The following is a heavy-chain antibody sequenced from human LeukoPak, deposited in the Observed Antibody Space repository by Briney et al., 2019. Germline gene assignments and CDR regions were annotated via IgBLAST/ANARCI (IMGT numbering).Heavy chain of an antibody. V-gene: IGHV4-39*01. D-gene: IGHD3-10*01. Sequence: SETLSLTCTVSGGSISSSSYYWGWIRQPPGKGLEWIGSIYYSGSTYYNPSLKSRVTISVDTSKNQFSLKLSSVTAADTAVYYCARRPLNLWFGESYYFDYWGQGTLVTVSS. CDR1: GGSISSSSYY. CDR2: IYYSGST. CDR3: ARRPLNLWFGESYYFDY. J-gene: IGHJ4*02.